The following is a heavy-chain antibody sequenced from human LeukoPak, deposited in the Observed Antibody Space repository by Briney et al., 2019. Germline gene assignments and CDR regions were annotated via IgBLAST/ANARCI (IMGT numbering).Heavy chain of an antibody. V-gene: IGHV1-69*13. Sequence: ASVKVSFKASGGTFSSYAISWVRQAPGQGLEWMGGIIPIFGTANYAQKFQGRVTITADESTSTAYMELSSLRSEDTAVYYCARERLGLRAFDIWGQGTMVTVSS. D-gene: IGHD3/OR15-3a*01. CDR2: IIPIFGTA. CDR1: GGTFSSYA. J-gene: IGHJ3*02. CDR3: ARERLGLRAFDI.